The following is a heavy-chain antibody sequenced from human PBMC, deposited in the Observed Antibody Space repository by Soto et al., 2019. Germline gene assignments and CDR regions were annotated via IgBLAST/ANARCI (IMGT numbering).Heavy chain of an antibody. CDR3: ARGDSTDCSNGVCSFFYNHDMDV. CDR1: GYSFTDYH. D-gene: IGHD2-8*01. Sequence: GAAVKVSCKASGYSFTDYHIHWVRQAPGQGLEWLGRINPKSGGTSTAQKFQGWVTMTTDTSISTASMELTRLTSDDKAIYYCARGDSTDCSNGVCSFFYNHDMDVWGQRTTVTVSS. CDR2: INPKSGGT. V-gene: IGHV1-2*04. J-gene: IGHJ6*02.